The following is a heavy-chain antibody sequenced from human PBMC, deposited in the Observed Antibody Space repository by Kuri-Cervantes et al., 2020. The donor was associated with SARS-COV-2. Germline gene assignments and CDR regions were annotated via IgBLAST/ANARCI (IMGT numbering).Heavy chain of an antibody. Sequence: GGSLRLSCKGSGYSFTSYWIGWVRQMPGKGLEWMGIIYPGDSDTRYSPSFQGQVTISADKSISTAYLQWSSLKASDTAMYYCAKLGILEWLSFDYWGQGTLVTVSS. V-gene: IGHV5-51*01. D-gene: IGHD3-3*01. CDR3: AKLGILEWLSFDY. CDR2: IYPGDSDT. CDR1: GYSFTSYW. J-gene: IGHJ4*02.